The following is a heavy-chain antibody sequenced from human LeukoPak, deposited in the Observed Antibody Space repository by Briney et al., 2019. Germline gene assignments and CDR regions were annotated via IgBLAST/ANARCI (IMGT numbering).Heavy chain of an antibody. D-gene: IGHD4-17*01. V-gene: IGHV3-30*04. Sequence: GSLRLSCAASGFTFSSYAMHWVRQAPGKGLEWVAVISYDGSNKYYADSVKGRFTISRDNSKNTLYLQMNSLRAEDTAVYYCARDRYGDLVPGLDYWGQGTLVTVSS. J-gene: IGHJ4*02. CDR1: GFTFSSYA. CDR3: ARDRYGDLVPGLDY. CDR2: ISYDGSNK.